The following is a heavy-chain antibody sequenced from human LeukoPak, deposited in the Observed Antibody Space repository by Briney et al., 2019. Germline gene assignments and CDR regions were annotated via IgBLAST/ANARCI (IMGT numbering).Heavy chain of an antibody. D-gene: IGHD6-13*01. Sequence: PSETLSLTCTVSGGSISSGGYYWSWVRQPPGKGLEWLGYIYHSGSTYYNPSLKSRVTISVDRSKNQFSLKLSSVTAADTAVYYCARWAPSSSWYYFDYWGQGTLVTVSS. J-gene: IGHJ4*02. V-gene: IGHV4-30-2*01. CDR1: GGSISSGGYY. CDR2: IYHSGST. CDR3: ARWAPSSSWYYFDY.